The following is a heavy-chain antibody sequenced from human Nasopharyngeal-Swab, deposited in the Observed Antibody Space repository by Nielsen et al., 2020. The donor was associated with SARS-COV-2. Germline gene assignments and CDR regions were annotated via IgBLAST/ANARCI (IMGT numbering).Heavy chain of an antibody. Sequence: SETLSLTCTVSGGSISSGDYYWSWIRQPPGKGLEWIGYIYYSGSTYYNPSLKSRVTISVDTSKNQFSLKLSSVTAADTAVYYCARGRYCSSTSCYPKLRDWFDPWGQGTLVTVSS. D-gene: IGHD2-2*01. J-gene: IGHJ5*02. V-gene: IGHV4-30-4*08. CDR1: GGSISSGDYY. CDR3: ARGRYCSSTSCYPKLRDWFDP. CDR2: IYYSGST.